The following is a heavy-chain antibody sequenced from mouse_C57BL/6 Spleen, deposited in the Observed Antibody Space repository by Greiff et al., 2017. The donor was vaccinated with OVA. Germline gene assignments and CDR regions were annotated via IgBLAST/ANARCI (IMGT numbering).Heavy chain of an antibody. CDR3: ARGPTYGGYFDY. CDR2: ISSGSSTI. J-gene: IGHJ2*01. D-gene: IGHD1-1*01. Sequence: DVKLVESGGGLVKPGGSLKLSCAASGFTFSDYGMHWVRQAPEKGLEWVAYISSGSSTIYYADTVKGRFTISRDNAKNTLFLQMTSLRSEDTAMYYCARGPTYGGYFDYWGQGTTLTVSS. V-gene: IGHV5-17*01. CDR1: GFTFSDYG.